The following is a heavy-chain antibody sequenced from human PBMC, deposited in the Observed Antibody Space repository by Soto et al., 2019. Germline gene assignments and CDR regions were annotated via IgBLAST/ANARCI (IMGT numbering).Heavy chain of an antibody. CDR1: GGSFSGYY. J-gene: IGHJ4*02. Sequence: PSETLSLTCAVYGGSFSGYYWSWIRQPPGKGLEWIGYIYYSGSTNYNPSLKSRVTISVDTSKNQVSLKVNSVTAADTAVYYCARDHPHSYGVYYFDYWGQGTPVTVSS. CDR2: IYYSGST. D-gene: IGHD5-18*01. V-gene: IGHV4-59*01. CDR3: ARDHPHSYGVYYFDY.